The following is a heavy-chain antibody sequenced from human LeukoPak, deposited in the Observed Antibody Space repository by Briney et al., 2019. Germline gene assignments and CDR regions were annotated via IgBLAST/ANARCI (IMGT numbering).Heavy chain of an antibody. J-gene: IGHJ4*02. Sequence: PGGSLRLSCAASGFTFGSYAMHWVRQAPGKGLEWVAIISYDGSNKYYADSVKGRFTISRDNSKNTLYLQMNSLRAEDTAVYYCAKVVVSTWLSDSWGQGTLVTVSS. CDR1: GFTFGSYA. CDR3: AKVVVSTWLSDS. V-gene: IGHV3-30*18. CDR2: ISYDGSNK. D-gene: IGHD3-16*01.